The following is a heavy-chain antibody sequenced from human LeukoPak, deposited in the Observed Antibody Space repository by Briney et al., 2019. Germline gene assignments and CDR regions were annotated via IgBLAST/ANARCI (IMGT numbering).Heavy chain of an antibody. CDR1: GFTFSSNS. V-gene: IGHV3-48*04. D-gene: IGHD5-12*01. CDR3: ARDSISGYDRGRFDY. CDR2: ISSSSTTI. Sequence: GSLRLSCAASGFTFSSNSMNWVRQAPGKGLEWVSYISSSSTTIYYADSAKGRFTISRDNAKNSLYLQMNSLRAEDTAVYYCARDSISGYDRGRFDYWGQGTLVTVSS. J-gene: IGHJ4*02.